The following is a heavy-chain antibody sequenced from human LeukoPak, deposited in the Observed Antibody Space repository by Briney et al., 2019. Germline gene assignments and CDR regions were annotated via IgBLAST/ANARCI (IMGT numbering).Heavy chain of an antibody. CDR1: GYTFTDYY. J-gene: IGHJ2*01. CDR2: INPNSGGT. V-gene: IGHV1-2*06. Sequence: ASVKVSCKASGYTFTDYYIHWVRQAPGQGPEWMGRINPNSGGTNSAQKFQGRVTMTRDTSTSTVYMELSSLRSEDTAVYYCARGGIVVVPESWYFDLWGRGTLVTVSS. CDR3: ARGGIVVVPESWYFDL. D-gene: IGHD2-2*01.